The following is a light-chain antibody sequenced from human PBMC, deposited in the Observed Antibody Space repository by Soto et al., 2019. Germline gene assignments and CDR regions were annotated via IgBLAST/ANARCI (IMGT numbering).Light chain of an antibody. Sequence: DIQMTQSPSSLSASVGDRVTITCRASQGISNYLAWYQQKPGEVPKLLIYDSSTLPSGVPSRFSGSGSGTDFTLAISSLQPEDVATYYCHKYNSAPLTFGGGTKVEIK. J-gene: IGKJ4*01. CDR3: HKYNSAPLT. CDR2: DSS. V-gene: IGKV1-27*01. CDR1: QGISNY.